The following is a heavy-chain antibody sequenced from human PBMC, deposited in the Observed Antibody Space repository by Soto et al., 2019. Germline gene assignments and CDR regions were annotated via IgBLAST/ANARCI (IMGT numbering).Heavy chain of an antibody. CDR2: TIPALGKT. V-gene: IGHV1-69*10. D-gene: IGHD3-10*01. CDR1: GDNFKKNV. CDR3: ARGPFRPSAMDV. Sequence: GASVKVSCKTSGDNFKKNVFTCVLQAPGQGREWMGGTIPALGKTHYIEKFQGRVTITVDDATRTVYMEVRDLTSEDTAIYYCARGPFRPSAMDVWGQGTTVTVSS. J-gene: IGHJ6*02.